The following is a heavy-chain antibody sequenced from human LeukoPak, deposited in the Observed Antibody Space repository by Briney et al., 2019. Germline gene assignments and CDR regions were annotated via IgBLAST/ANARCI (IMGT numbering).Heavy chain of an antibody. V-gene: IGHV3-72*01. J-gene: IGHJ4*02. CDR1: GFTLSDHY. CDR2: SRNKANNYTT. Sequence: GGSLRLSCAASGFTLSDHYMDWVRQAPGKGLEWVGRSRNKANNYTTEYAASVTGRFTIARDDSENSLYLQMNSLKTEDTAVYYCARGDSSGYSNYWGQGTLVTVSS. D-gene: IGHD3-22*01. CDR3: ARGDSSGYSNY.